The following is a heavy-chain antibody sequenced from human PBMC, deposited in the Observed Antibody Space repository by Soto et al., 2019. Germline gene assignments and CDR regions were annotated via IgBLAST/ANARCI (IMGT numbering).Heavy chain of an antibody. CDR2: IYPHDSDT. D-gene: IGHD4-17*01. Sequence: GASLKISCNGSGYNFHTYWIAWGRQMPGKGLEWMGFIYPHDSDTRYSPSFRGQVTISADKSINTAYLQWTSLKASDTAIYFCARPTDYHYGMQVWGQGTTVTVSS. J-gene: IGHJ6*02. CDR1: GYNFHTYW. V-gene: IGHV5-51*01. CDR3: ARPTDYHYGMQV.